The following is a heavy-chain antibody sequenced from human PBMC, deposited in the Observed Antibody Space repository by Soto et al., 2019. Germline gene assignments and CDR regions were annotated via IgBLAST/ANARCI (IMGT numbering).Heavy chain of an antibody. CDR3: ARGHSGGSYLFDY. D-gene: IGHD1-26*01. V-gene: IGHV3-30-3*01. CDR1: GFTFSSYA. Sequence: QVQLGESGGGVVQPGRSLRLSCAASGFTFSSYAMHWVRQAPGKGLEWVAVISYDGSNKYYADSVKGRFTISRDNSKKTLYLQMNSLRAEDTAVYYCARGHSGGSYLFDYWGQGTLVTVSS. CDR2: ISYDGSNK. J-gene: IGHJ4*02.